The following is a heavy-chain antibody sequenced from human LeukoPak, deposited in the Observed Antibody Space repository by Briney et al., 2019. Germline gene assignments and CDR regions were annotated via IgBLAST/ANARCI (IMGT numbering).Heavy chain of an antibody. D-gene: IGHD6-19*01. CDR3: ARVPPGIAVAGPVPYFDY. CDR1: GGTFSSYA. CDR2: IIPIFGTA. J-gene: IGHJ4*02. V-gene: IGHV1-69*05. Sequence: SVKVSCKASGGTFSSYAISWVRQAPGQGLEWMGGIIPIFGTANYAQKFQGRVTITTDESTSTAYMELSSLRSEDTAVYYCARVPPGIAVAGPVPYFDYWGQGTLVTVSS.